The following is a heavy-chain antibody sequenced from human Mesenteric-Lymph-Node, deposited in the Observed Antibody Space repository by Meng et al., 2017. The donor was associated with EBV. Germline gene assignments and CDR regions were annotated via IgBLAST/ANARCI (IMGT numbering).Heavy chain of an antibody. Sequence: QLHLQESGPGLVKPSETLSLTCTVAGGSISSTSYYWGWIRQPPGKGLEWIGSIYYSGSTHYNPSLKSRVTISIDTSKNQFSLKLSSVTAADTAVYYCARDDYGDYISLFWGQGTLVTVSS. V-gene: IGHV4-39*07. CDR3: ARDDYGDYISLF. D-gene: IGHD4-17*01. CDR1: GGSISSTSYY. CDR2: IYYSGST. J-gene: IGHJ4*02.